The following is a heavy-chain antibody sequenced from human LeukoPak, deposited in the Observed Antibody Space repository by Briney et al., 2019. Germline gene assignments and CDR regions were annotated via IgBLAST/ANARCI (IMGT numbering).Heavy chain of an antibody. CDR1: GFTFSSYG. Sequence: GRSLRLSCAASGFTFSSYGMHWVRQAPGKGLEWVAVIWYDGSNKYYADSVRGRFTISRDNSKNTLYLQMNSLRADDTAVYYCARDSVALYNSFWSTPLPIWFDPWGQGTLVTVSS. J-gene: IGHJ5*02. D-gene: IGHD6-19*01. CDR2: IWYDGSNK. CDR3: ARDSVALYNSFWSTPLPIWFDP. V-gene: IGHV3-33*01.